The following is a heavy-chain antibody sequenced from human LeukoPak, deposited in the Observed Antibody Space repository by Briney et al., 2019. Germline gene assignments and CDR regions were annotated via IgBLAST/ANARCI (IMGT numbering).Heavy chain of an antibody. CDR1: GGSFFGSH. D-gene: IGHD4-23*01. V-gene: IGHV4-34*01. CDR3: ARDPTTVVTLPYYFDF. Sequence: SETLSLTCAVSGGSFFGSHWNWIRQSPEKGLEWIGEINHSGRTNYYPSLKSRVSISVDTSKRKFFLKLTSVTAADTAVYYCARDPTTVVTLPYYFDFWGQGTLVTVSA. J-gene: IGHJ4*02. CDR2: INHSGRT.